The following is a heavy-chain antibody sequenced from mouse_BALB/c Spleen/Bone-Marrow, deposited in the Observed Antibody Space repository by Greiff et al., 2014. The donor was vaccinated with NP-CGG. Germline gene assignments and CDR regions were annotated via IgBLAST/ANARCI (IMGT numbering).Heavy chain of an antibody. J-gene: IGHJ3*01. CDR1: GFDFSGFW. CDR2: INPDSSTI. Sequence: EVQLVESGGGLVQPGRSLKLSCAASGFDFSGFWMGWVRQAPGEGLEWIGEINPDSSTINYTPSLKDRFIISRDNAKNTLYLQMSKVRSEDTALYYCARLGYYGGFAYWGQGTLVTVSA. V-gene: IGHV4-1*02. D-gene: IGHD2-3*01. CDR3: ARLGYYGGFAY.